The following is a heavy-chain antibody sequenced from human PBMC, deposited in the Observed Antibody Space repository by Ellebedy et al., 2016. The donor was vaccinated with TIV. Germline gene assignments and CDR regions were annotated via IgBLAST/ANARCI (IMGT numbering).Heavy chain of an antibody. CDR1: GFTFSGFA. J-gene: IGHJ6*02. CDR3: NRLQVYGMDV. Sequence: PGGSLRLSCAASGFTFSGFAMHWVRQASGKGLEWVGRIRSKANSYATAYAASVKGRFTISRDDSKNTAYLQMNSLKTEDTAVYYCNRLQVYGMDVWGQGTTVTVSS. V-gene: IGHV3-73*01. CDR2: IRSKANSYAT.